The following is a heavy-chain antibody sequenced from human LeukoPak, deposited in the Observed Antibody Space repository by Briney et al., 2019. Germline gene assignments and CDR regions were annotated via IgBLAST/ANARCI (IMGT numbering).Heavy chain of an antibody. J-gene: IGHJ4*02. CDR3: AKDRSCINDVCHGYFDY. CDR1: GFIFSSYA. V-gene: IGHV3-23*01. CDR2: ISGCGVGT. D-gene: IGHD2-8*01. Sequence: PGGALRLSCAASGFIFSSYAMSWVRPAPGEGLEWVSTISGCGVGTYYADFVEGRFTIFRDNSKITVYLQMNILRVEGTAVYYCAKDRSCINDVCHGYFDYWGQGTRVTVSS.